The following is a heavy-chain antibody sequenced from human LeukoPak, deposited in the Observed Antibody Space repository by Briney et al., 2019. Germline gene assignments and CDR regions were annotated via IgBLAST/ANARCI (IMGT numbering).Heavy chain of an antibody. D-gene: IGHD3-16*01. CDR3: ARVWVNRAFDI. CDR2: INPSGGST. V-gene: IGHV1-46*01. CDR1: GYTFTSYF. J-gene: IGHJ3*02. Sequence: ASVEVSCKASGYTFTSYFMHWVRQAPGQGLEWMGIINPSGGSTSYAQKFQGRVTMTRDTSTSTVYMELSSLRSEDTAVYYCARVWVNRAFDIWGQGTMVTVSS.